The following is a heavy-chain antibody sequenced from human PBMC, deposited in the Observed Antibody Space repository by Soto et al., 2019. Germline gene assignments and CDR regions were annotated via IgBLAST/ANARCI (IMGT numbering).Heavy chain of an antibody. J-gene: IGHJ6*02. V-gene: IGHV1-69*13. Sequence: GXSVKVSCKASGGTFSSYAISWVRQAPGQGLEWMGGIIPIFGTANYAQKFQGRVTITADESTSTAYMELSSLRSEDTAVYYCARDKGIQLWSNYYYYGMDVWGQGTTVTVSS. D-gene: IGHD5-18*01. CDR3: ARDKGIQLWSNYYYYGMDV. CDR1: GGTFSSYA. CDR2: IIPIFGTA.